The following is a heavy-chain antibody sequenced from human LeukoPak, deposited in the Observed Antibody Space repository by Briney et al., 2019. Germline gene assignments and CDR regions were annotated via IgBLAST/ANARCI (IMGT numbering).Heavy chain of an antibody. D-gene: IGHD6-6*01. CDR3: ARGRLRVAARPNWFDP. J-gene: IGHJ5*02. V-gene: IGHV4-39*07. CDR1: GGSISSTSYY. Sequence: PSETLSLTCTVSGGSISSTSYYWSWIRQPPGKGLEWIGEINHSGSTNYNPSLKSRVTISVDTSKNQFSLKLSSVTAADTAVYYCARGRLRVAARPNWFDPWGQGTLVTVSS. CDR2: INHSGST.